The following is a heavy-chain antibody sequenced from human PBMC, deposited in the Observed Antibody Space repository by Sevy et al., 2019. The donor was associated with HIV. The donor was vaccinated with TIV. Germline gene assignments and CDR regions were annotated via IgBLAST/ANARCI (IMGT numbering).Heavy chain of an antibody. CDR3: ARDHRGFQEHLWDNWFDP. J-gene: IGHJ5*02. V-gene: IGHV3-48*02. CDR1: GFTFSSYS. CDR2: ISSSSSTI. Sequence: GGSLRLSCAASGFTFSSYSMNWVRQAPGKGLEWVSYISSSSSTIYYADSVKGRFTISRDNAKNSLSLQMNSLRDEDTAVYYCARDHRGFQEHLWDNWFDPWGQGTLVTVSS. D-gene: IGHD5-18*01.